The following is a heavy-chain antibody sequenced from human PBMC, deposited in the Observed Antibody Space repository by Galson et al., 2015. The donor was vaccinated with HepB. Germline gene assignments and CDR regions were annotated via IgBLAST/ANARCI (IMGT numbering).Heavy chain of an antibody. CDR3: ARGGSIAALLLDY. V-gene: IGHV3-30*04. CDR2: ISYDGSNK. J-gene: IGHJ4*02. CDR1: GFTFSSYA. D-gene: IGHD2-15*01. Sequence: SLRLSCAASGFTFSSYAMHWVRQAPGKGLEWVAVISYDGSNKYYADSVKGRFTISRDNSENTLYLQMNSLRAEDTAVYYCARGGSIAALLLDYWGQGTLVTVSS.